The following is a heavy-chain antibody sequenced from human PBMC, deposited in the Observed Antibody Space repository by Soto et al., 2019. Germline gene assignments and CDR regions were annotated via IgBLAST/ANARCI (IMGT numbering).Heavy chain of an antibody. J-gene: IGHJ3*02. Sequence: GASVKVSCKASGYTFTSYAMHWVRQAPGQRLEWMGWINAGNGNTKYSQKFQGRVTITRDTSASTAYMELRSLRSDDTAVYYCARDLSVTPYDAFDIWGQGTMVTVSS. CDR2: INAGNGNT. CDR1: GYTFTSYA. D-gene: IGHD4-17*01. CDR3: ARDLSVTPYDAFDI. V-gene: IGHV1-3*01.